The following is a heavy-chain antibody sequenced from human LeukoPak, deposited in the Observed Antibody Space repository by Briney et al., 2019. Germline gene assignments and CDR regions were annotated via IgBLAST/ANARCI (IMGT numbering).Heavy chain of an antibody. V-gene: IGHV4-34*01. CDR3: ARDRPLYYDILTGSFKGLNDY. J-gene: IGHJ4*02. Sequence: PSETLSLTCAVYGGSFSGYYWSWIRQPPGKGLEWIGEINHSGSTNYNPSLKSRVTISVDTSKNQFSLKLSSVTAADTAVYYCARDRPLYYDILTGSFKGLNDYWGQGTLVTVSS. CDR1: GGSFSGYY. D-gene: IGHD3-9*01. CDR2: INHSGST.